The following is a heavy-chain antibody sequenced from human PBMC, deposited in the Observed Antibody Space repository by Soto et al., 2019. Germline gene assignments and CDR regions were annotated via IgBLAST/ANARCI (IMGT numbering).Heavy chain of an antibody. CDR3: ARGVVVAATNGYYYYGMDV. D-gene: IGHD2-15*01. CDR1: GGTSSSYA. J-gene: IGHJ6*02. CDR2: IIPIFGTA. V-gene: IGHV1-69*13. Sequence: SVKVSCKASGGTSSSYAISWVRQAPGQGLEWMGGIIPIFGTANYAQKFQGRVTITADESTSTAYMELSSLRSEDTAVYYCARGVVVAATNGYYYYGMDVWGQGTTVTVSS.